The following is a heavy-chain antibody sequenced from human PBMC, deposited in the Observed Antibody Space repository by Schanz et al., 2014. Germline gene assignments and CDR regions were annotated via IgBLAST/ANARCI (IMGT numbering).Heavy chain of an antibody. CDR1: GFTFSSYA. V-gene: IGHV3-23*04. Sequence: EVQLVESGGGLVQPGGSLRLSCAASGFTFSSYAMGWVRQARGKGLEWVSAMNESHSTIYYADSVRGRFTISRDNAENTLYLQMNSLRAEDTAVYYCARDGYSVVVISPTESFDIWGQGTMVTVSP. J-gene: IGHJ3*02. CDR3: ARDGYSVVVISPTESFDI. CDR2: MNESHSTI. D-gene: IGHD2-21*01.